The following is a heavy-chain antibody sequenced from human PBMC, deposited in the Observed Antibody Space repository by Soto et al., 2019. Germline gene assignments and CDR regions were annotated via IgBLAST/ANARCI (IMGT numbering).Heavy chain of an antibody. CDR1: GGTFSSYA. D-gene: IGHD2-2*01. V-gene: IGHV1-69*13. CDR3: ARSQGSSTSLEIYYYYYYGMDV. J-gene: IGHJ6*02. Sequence: GASVKVSCKASGGTFSSYAISWVRQAPGQGLEWVGGIIPISDTTNYAQKFKGRVTITADESTSTAYMELSSLRSEETAVYYCARSQGSSTSLEIYYYYYYGMDVWGQGTTVTVSS. CDR2: IIPISDTT.